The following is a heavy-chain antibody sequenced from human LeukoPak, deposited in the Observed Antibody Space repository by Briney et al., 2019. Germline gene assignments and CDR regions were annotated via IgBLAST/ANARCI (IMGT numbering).Heavy chain of an antibody. J-gene: IGHJ4*02. CDR2: INWNGGST. D-gene: IGHD2-15*01. CDR3: AKSIGGVVVVAADY. CDR1: GFTFDDYG. Sequence: GGSLRLSCAAPGFTFDDYGMSWVRQAPGKGLEWVSGINWNGGSTGYADSVKGRFTISRDNAKNSLYLQMNSLRAEDTAVYYCAKSIGGVVVVAADYWGQGTLVTVSS. V-gene: IGHV3-20*04.